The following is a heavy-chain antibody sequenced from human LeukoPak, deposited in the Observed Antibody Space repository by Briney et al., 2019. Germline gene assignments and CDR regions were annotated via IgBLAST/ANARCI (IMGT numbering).Heavy chain of an antibody. CDR3: ARIWGGY. CDR1: GGSFSGFY. V-gene: IGHV4-34*12. CDR2: IIHTGST. D-gene: IGHD3-16*01. Sequence: SETLSLICAVYGGSFSGFYWTWIRQPPGKGLEWVGEIIHTGSTNYNPSLKSRVTISVDTSKNQFSLNLTSVTAADTAVYYCARIWGGYWGQGTLVTVSS. J-gene: IGHJ4*02.